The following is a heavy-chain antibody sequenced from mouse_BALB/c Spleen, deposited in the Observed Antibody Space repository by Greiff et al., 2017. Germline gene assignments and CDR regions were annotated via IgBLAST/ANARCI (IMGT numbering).Heavy chain of an antibody. J-gene: IGHJ3*01. CDR2: IYPGNGDT. CDR1: GYTFTSYN. Sequence: QVQLQQPGAELVKPGASVKMSCKASGYTFTSYNMHWVKQTPGQGLEWIGVIYPGNGDTSYNQKFKGKGKLTADKSSSTAYMQLSSLTSENAAVYCCTTAYDNCWFAYWGQGTMVTVSA. V-gene: IGHV1-12*01. D-gene: IGHD2-1*01. CDR3: TTAYDNCWFAY.